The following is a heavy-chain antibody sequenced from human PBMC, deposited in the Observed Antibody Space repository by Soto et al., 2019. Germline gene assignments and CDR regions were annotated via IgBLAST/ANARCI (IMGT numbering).Heavy chain of an antibody. D-gene: IGHD3-16*01. CDR1: GFTFSSSA. J-gene: IGHJ4*02. CDR2: ISSGGGLT. Sequence: EVQLLESGGGFAQPGGSLRLSCAASGFTFSSSAMGWARQAPGRGLEWVSSVISSGGGLTYYGDSVKGRFTISRDNSKNTLYLQMNSLRAEDKAVYYCSKRGGGRYYDYDFEYWGQGALVTVSS. V-gene: IGHV3-23*01. CDR3: SKRGGGRYYDYDFEY.